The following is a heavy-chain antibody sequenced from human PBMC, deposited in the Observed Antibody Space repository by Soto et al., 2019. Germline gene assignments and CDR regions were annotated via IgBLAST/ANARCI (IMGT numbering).Heavy chain of an antibody. V-gene: IGHV3-30*18. CDR2: ISYDGSNK. CDR3: AKFLYYDFWSVYPFSLMDV. J-gene: IGHJ6*02. CDR1: GFTFSSYG. Sequence: PGGSLRLSCAASGFTFSSYGMHWVRQAPGKGLEWVAVISYDGSNKYYADSVKGRFTISRDNSKNTLYLKLNSLRAEDTVVFYFAKFLYYDFWSVYPFSLMDVWGQGTRVTVSS. D-gene: IGHD3-3*01.